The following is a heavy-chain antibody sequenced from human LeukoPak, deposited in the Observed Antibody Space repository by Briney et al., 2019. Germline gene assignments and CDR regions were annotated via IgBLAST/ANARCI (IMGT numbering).Heavy chain of an antibody. Sequence: GRSLRLSCAASGFTFNDYAMHWVRQAPGKGLEWVSGISWNSGSIGYADSVKGRFTISRDNAKNSLYLQMNSLRAEDTALYYCAKVALWFGELGGPFDYWGQGTLVTVSS. CDR1: GFTFNDYA. V-gene: IGHV3-9*01. D-gene: IGHD3-10*01. CDR2: ISWNSGSI. J-gene: IGHJ4*02. CDR3: AKVALWFGELGGPFDY.